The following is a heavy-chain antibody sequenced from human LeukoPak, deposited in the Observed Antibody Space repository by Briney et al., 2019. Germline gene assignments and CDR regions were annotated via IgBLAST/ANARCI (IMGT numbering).Heavy chain of an antibody. V-gene: IGHV4-34*01. CDR2: INHSGST. CDR3: ARLRLSGDYWYFDL. CDR1: GGSFSGYY. J-gene: IGHJ2*01. Sequence: PSETLSLTCAVYGGSFSGYYWSWIRQPPGKGLEWIGEINHSGSTNYNPSLKSRVTISVDTSKNQFSLKLSSVTAADTAVYYCARLRLSGDYWYFDLWGRGTLVTVSS. D-gene: IGHD1-26*01.